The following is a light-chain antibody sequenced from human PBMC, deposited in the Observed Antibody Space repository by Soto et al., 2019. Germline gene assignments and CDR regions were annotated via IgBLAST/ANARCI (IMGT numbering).Light chain of an antibody. V-gene: IGLV2-14*01. CDR2: GVS. CDR3: TSYTSSSTLRV. CDR1: XSDVGNYNF. Sequence: QSVLTQPASVSGSPGQSITISCTGTXSDVGNYNFVSWYQQHPGTAPKLMVFGVSNRPSGVSNRFSGSKSGNTASLIISGLQAEDEADYFCTSYTSSSTLRVFGTGTKVTVL. J-gene: IGLJ1*01.